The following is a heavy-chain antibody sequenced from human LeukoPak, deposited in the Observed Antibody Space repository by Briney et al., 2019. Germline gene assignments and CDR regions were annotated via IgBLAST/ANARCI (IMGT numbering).Heavy chain of an antibody. CDR3: ARAITSGRIVGARGAFDY. Sequence: ASVKVSCKASGYTFTGYYMHWVRQAPGQGLEWMGWINPNSGGTNYAQKFQGWVTMTRDTSISTAYMEPSRLRSDDTAVYYCARAITSGRIVGARGAFDYWGQGTLVTVSS. CDR1: GYTFTGYY. CDR2: INPNSGGT. D-gene: IGHD1-26*01. J-gene: IGHJ4*02. V-gene: IGHV1-2*04.